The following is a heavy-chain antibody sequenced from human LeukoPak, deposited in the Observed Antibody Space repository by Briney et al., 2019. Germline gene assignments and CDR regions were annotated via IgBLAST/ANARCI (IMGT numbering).Heavy chain of an antibody. CDR2: ISGSGGST. CDR3: AKLSNNDYVWGSYRSPFDY. D-gene: IGHD3-16*02. Sequence: GGSLRLSCAASGFTFSNYGMSWVRQAPGKGLEWVSGISGSGGSTYYADSVKGRFTTSRDNSKNTLFLQMNSLRAEDRAVYYCAKLSNNDYVWGSYRSPFDYWGQGTLVTVSS. J-gene: IGHJ4*02. CDR1: GFTFSNYG. V-gene: IGHV3-23*01.